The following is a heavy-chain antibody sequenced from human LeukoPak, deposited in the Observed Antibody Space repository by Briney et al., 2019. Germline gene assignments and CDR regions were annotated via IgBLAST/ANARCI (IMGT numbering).Heavy chain of an antibody. CDR3: AKAFNYYDSRPIAY. J-gene: IGHJ4*02. CDR1: GFTFSSYG. V-gene: IGHV3-30*02. D-gene: IGHD3-22*01. Sequence: PGGSLRLSCAASGFTFSSYGMHWVRQAPGKGLEWVAFIRYDGSNKYYADSVKGRFTISRDNSKNTLYLQMNSLRAEDTAVYYYAKAFNYYDSRPIAYWSQGTLVTVSS. CDR2: IRYDGSNK.